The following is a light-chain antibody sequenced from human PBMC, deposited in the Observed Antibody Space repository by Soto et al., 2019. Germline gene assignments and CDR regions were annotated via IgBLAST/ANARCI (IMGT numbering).Light chain of an antibody. CDR1: SSDVGGYSD. CDR3: SSYTSSSPCV. CDR2: EVS. V-gene: IGLV2-14*01. J-gene: IGLJ1*01. Sequence: QSALTQPASVSGAPGQWITISCTGSSSDVGGYSDVSWYQQHPGKAPKLIIYEVSNRPSGVSDRFSGSKSGNTASLTISGLQAEDEADYYCSSYTSSSPCVFGTGTKVTVL.